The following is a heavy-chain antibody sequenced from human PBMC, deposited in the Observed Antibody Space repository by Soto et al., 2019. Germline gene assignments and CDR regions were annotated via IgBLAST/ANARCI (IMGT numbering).Heavy chain of an antibody. J-gene: IGHJ6*02. Sequence: GASVKVSCKASGYTFTSYYMHWVRQAPGQRLEWIGWIVVGSGNTNYAQKFQGRVTITRDMSTSTAYMELSSLRSEDTAVYYCAAFVGGGSGYFLLGPDEYYYYGMDVWGQGTTVTVSS. CDR3: AAFVGGGSGYFLLGPDEYYYYGMDV. V-gene: IGHV1-58*02. CDR1: GYTFTSYY. CDR2: IVVGSGNT. D-gene: IGHD3-10*01.